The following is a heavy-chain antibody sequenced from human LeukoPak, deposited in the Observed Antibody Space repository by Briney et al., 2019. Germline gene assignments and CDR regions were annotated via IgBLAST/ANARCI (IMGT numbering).Heavy chain of an antibody. V-gene: IGHV1-46*01. CDR2: INPSGGST. D-gene: IGHD5-24*01. J-gene: IGHJ4*02. Sequence: ASVKVSCKASGYTFTSYYMYWVRQAPGQGLEWMGIINPSGGSTSYAQKFQGRVTMTRDTSTSTVYKELSSLRSEDTAVYYCARDSGGMATIAYYFDYWGQGTLVTVSS. CDR1: GYTFTSYY. CDR3: ARDSGGMATIAYYFDY.